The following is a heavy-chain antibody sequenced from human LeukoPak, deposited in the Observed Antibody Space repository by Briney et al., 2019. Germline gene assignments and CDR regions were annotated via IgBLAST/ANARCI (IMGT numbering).Heavy chain of an antibody. Sequence: GGSLRLSCAASGFTFSNYAMSWVRQPPGKGLEWVSTISGSGDNTYYTDSVKGRFTISRDNSKNTLYLQMNSLRAEDTAVYYCARDSARYCSSTSCMYYFDYWGQGTLVTVSS. V-gene: IGHV3-23*01. CDR2: ISGSGDNT. CDR1: GFTFSNYA. CDR3: ARDSARYCSSTSCMYYFDY. D-gene: IGHD2-2*01. J-gene: IGHJ4*02.